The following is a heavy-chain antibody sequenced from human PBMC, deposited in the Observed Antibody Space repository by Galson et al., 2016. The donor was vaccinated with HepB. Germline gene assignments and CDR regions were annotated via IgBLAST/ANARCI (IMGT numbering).Heavy chain of an antibody. CDR2: ILPINDMV. D-gene: IGHD2-15*01. V-gene: IGHV1-69*04. Sequence: SVKVSCKVSGGTFSSYSISWVRQAPGQGLEWMGKILPINDMVNYAQRFQDRVTISADKSPSTAYMEMSSLRSEDTAVYYCARGGGSFSLDYWGQGILVTVSS. J-gene: IGHJ4*02. CDR3: ARGGGSFSLDY. CDR1: GGTFSSYS.